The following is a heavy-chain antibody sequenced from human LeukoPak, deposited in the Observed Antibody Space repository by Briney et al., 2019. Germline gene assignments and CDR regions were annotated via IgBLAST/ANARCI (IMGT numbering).Heavy chain of an antibody. CDR1: GGSISSSSYY. V-gene: IGHV4-39*01. Sequence: PSETLSLTCTVSGGSISSSSYYWGWIRQPPGKGLEWIGTMFYSGSTYYNPSLKSRVTFSVDTSKNQFSLRLASVTAADTAVYYCAKTAVSGTDRYFDYWGQGTLVTVSS. J-gene: IGHJ4*02. CDR3: AKTAVSGTDRYFDY. D-gene: IGHD6-19*01. CDR2: MFYSGST.